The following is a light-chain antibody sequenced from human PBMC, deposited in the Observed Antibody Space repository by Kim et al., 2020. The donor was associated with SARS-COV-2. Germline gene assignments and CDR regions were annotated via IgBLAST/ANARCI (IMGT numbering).Light chain of an antibody. CDR1: SGHSSFA. V-gene: IGLV4-69*01. J-gene: IGLJ2*01. CDR3: QTWGTATVV. Sequence: QLVLTQSPSASASLGASVKLTCTLSSGHSSFAIAWHQQQPEKGPRFLMKVNSDGSHSKGEGIPDRFSGSSSGAERYITISSLQSEDEADYYCQTWGTATVVFGGGTKVTVL. CDR2: VNSDGSH.